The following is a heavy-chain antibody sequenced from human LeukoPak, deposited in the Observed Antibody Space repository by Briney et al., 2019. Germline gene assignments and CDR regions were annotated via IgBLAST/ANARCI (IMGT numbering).Heavy chain of an antibody. CDR3: AKGTAGFIAAAGTGDY. J-gene: IGHJ4*02. CDR2: ISGSGANT. CDR1: GFTFSSHA. V-gene: IGHV3-23*01. D-gene: IGHD6-13*01. Sequence: GGSLRLSCAASGFTFSSHAMSWVRQAPGKGLEWVSFISGSGANTYYADSVKGRFTISRDNAKNSLYLQMNSLRAEDTALYYCAKGTAGFIAAAGTGDYWGQGTLVTVSS.